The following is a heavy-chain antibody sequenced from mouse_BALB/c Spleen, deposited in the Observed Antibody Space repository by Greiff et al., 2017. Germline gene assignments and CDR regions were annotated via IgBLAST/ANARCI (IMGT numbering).Heavy chain of an antibody. Sequence: EVQLVESGPELVKPGASVKMSCKASGYTFTSYVMHWVKQKPGQGLEWIGYINPYNDGTKYNEKFKGKATLTSDKSSSTAYMELSSLTSEDSAVYYCARRIYYGNYDWFAYWGQGTLVTVSA. CDR1: GYTFTSYV. V-gene: IGHV1-14*01. CDR3: ARRIYYGNYDWFAY. D-gene: IGHD2-1*01. J-gene: IGHJ3*01. CDR2: INPYNDGT.